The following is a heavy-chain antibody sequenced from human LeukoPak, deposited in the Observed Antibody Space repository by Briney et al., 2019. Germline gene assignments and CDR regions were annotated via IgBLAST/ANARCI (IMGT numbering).Heavy chain of an antibody. CDR1: GFTFSSYA. J-gene: IGHJ2*01. Sequence: PGGSLRLSCAAPGFTFSSYAMSWVRQAPGKGLEWVSAISGSGGSTYYADSVKGRFTISRDNSKNTLYLQMNSLRAEDTAVYYCAKVLLWFGEPRYFDLWGRGTLVTVSS. CDR3: AKVLLWFGEPRYFDL. V-gene: IGHV3-23*01. CDR2: ISGSGGST. D-gene: IGHD3-10*01.